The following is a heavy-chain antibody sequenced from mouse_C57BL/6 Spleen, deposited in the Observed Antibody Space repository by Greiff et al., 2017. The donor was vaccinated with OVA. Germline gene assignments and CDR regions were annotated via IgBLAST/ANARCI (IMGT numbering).Heavy chain of an antibody. V-gene: IGHV3-8*01. J-gene: IGHJ2*01. CDR3: ARGGAYYFDY. CDR2: ISYSGST. Sequence: EVKLMESGPGLAKPSPSLSLSCSVTGYSITSDYWNWIRKFPGNKLEYMGYISYSGSTYYNPSHNSRISITRDTSKNQYYLQLNSVTTEDTAPYYCARGGAYYFDYWGQGTTLTVSS. CDR1: GYSITSDY.